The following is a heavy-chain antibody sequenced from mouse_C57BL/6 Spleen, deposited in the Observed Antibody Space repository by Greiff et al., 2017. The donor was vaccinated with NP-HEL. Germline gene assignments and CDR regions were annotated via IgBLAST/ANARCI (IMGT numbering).Heavy chain of an antibody. Sequence: VKLVESGPGLVQPSQSLSITCTVSGFSLTSYGVHWVRQSPGKGLEWLGVIWRGGSTDYNAAFMSRLSITKDNSKSQVFFKMNSLQADDTAIYYCATIYYDYDYYAMDYWGQGTSVTVSS. CDR1: GFSLTSYG. V-gene: IGHV2-5*01. CDR3: ATIYYDYDYYAMDY. J-gene: IGHJ4*01. D-gene: IGHD2-4*01. CDR2: IWRGGST.